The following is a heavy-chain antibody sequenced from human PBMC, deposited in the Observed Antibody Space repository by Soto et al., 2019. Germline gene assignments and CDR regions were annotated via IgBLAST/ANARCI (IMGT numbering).Heavy chain of an antibody. CDR3: ARVMTNNYYYGMDV. CDR2: ISAYNGNT. V-gene: IGHV1-18*01. D-gene: IGHD4-17*01. J-gene: IGHJ6*02. Sequence: RASVKVSCKASGYTFTSYDISWVRQAPGQGLEWMGWISAYNGNTNYAQKLQGRVTMTTDTSTSTAYMELRSLRSDDTAVYYCARVMTNNYYYGMDVWGQGTTVTVSS. CDR1: GYTFTSYD.